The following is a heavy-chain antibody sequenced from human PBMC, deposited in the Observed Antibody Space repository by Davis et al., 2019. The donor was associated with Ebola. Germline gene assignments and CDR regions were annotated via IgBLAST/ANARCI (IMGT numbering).Heavy chain of an antibody. CDR3: ARFRGDYNYYYGMDV. CDR2: IYPRDSDT. Sequence: GESLKISCKGSGYSFTNYWIGWVRQMPGKGLEWMGIIYPRDSDTRYSPSFQGQVTISADKSISTAYLQWSSLKASDTAMYYCARFRGDYNYYYGMDVWGQGTTVTVSS. J-gene: IGHJ6*02. CDR1: GYSFTNYW. V-gene: IGHV5-51*01. D-gene: IGHD2-21*02.